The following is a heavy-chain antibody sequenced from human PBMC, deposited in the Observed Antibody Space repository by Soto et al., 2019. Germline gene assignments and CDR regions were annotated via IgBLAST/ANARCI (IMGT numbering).Heavy chain of an antibody. J-gene: IGHJ3*01. Sequence: EAQLLESGGGLVQPGGSLRLCCAASGFTFSSYAMSWVRQAPGKGLEWVSAISAGAVATNYADSVKGRFTISRDNAKNTLCLQMNSLRADDTAVYYCAKARTSETAYDVFAFWGQGTVVTVSS. D-gene: IGHD2-21*02. CDR3: AKARTSETAYDVFAF. V-gene: IGHV3-23*01. CDR1: GFTFSSYA. CDR2: ISAGAVAT.